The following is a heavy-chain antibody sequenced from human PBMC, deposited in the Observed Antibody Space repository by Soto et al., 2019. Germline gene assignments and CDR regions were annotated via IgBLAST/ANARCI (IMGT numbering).Heavy chain of an antibody. Sequence: SETLSLTCTVSGGSISSGGYYWSWIRQHPGKGLEWIGYIYYSGSTYYNPSLKSRVTISVDTSKNQFSLKLSSVTAADTAVYYCARVRYNWNYGGNFDYWGQGTLVTVSS. D-gene: IGHD1-7*01. CDR1: GGSISSGGYY. V-gene: IGHV4-31*03. CDR3: ARVRYNWNYGGNFDY. J-gene: IGHJ4*02. CDR2: IYYSGST.